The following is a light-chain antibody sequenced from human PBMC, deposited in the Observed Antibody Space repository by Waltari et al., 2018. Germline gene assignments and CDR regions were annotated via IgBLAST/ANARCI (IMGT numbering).Light chain of an antibody. Sequence: DIVMTQTPLSLPVTPVEPASISCRSSQSLLHSNGNTYLYWYLQKPGQPPRLLIYRVSNRFSGVPDRFSGSGSGTDFTLKISRVEAEDVGVYYCMQASQTPLTFGGGTKVEIK. J-gene: IGKJ4*01. CDR3: MQASQTPLT. CDR2: RVS. V-gene: IGKV2D-29*01. CDR1: QSLLHSNGNTY.